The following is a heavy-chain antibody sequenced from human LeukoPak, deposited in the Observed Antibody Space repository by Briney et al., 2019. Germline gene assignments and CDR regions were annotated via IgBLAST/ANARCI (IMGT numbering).Heavy chain of an antibody. D-gene: IGHD2-15*01. V-gene: IGHV3-30-3*01. CDR1: GFTFSRYD. Sequence: GGSLRLSCVSSGFTFSRYDMHWVRQAPGKGLEWVASVANDGSKEIYADSVKGRFTISRDNSRNTLYLQMNSLRGEDTADYYCARAAAVSGEFRDNWFDPWGQGTLVTVSS. CDR3: ARAAAVSGEFRDNWFDP. J-gene: IGHJ5*02. CDR2: VANDGSKE.